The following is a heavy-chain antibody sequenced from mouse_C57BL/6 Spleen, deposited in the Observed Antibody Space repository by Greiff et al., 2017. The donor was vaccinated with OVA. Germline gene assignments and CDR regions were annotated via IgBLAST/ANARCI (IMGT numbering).Heavy chain of an antibody. Sequence: QVQLKQSGPGLVQPSQSLSITCTVSGFSLTSYGVHWVRQSPGKGLEWLGVIWSGGSTDYNAAFMSRLSITKDNSKGQVFVIMNSLQADDTAIYDCAKNYWDEDAMDYWGQGTSVTVSS. CDR2: IWSGGST. CDR1: GFSLTSYG. CDR3: AKNYWDEDAMDY. J-gene: IGHJ4*01. D-gene: IGHD4-1*01. V-gene: IGHV2-5*01.